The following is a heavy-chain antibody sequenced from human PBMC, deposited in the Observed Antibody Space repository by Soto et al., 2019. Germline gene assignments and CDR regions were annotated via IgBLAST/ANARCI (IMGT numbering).Heavy chain of an antibody. J-gene: IGHJ4*02. CDR3: ARDQQQRSEFDY. Sequence: SETLSLTCSVSGGSISSYYWSWIRQPPGKGLEWIGYIYYSGTTNYNPSLGSRVTISLDTSKNQFSLKLSSVTAADTAVYYCARDQQQRSEFDYWGQGTLVTVSS. V-gene: IGHV4-59*12. CDR2: IYYSGTT. CDR1: GGSISSYY. D-gene: IGHD6-13*01.